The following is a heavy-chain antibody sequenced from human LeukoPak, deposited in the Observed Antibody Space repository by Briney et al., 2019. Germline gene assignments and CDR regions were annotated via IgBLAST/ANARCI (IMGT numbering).Heavy chain of an antibody. Sequence: GGSLRLSCAASGFTFRSSWMTWVRQAPGKGLEWVANIKQDGSEKYYVDSVKGRFTISRDNAKNSLYLQMNSLRAEDTAVYYCARGLRWFDPWGQGTLVTVSS. J-gene: IGHJ5*02. CDR1: GFTFRSSW. CDR2: IKQDGSEK. CDR3: ARGLRWFDP. V-gene: IGHV3-7*01.